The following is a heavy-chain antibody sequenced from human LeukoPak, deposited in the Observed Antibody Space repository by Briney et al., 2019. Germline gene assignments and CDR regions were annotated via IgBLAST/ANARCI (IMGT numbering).Heavy chain of an antibody. V-gene: IGHV4-39*01. J-gene: IGHJ5*02. D-gene: IGHD2-15*01. Sequence: PSETLSLTCTVSGGSISSYHWNWIRQPPGKGLEWIGSIYYSGSTYYNPSLKSRVTISVDTSKNQFSLKLSSVTAADTAVYYCARSRGAYGAYCSGGSCYPNGGHWFDPWGQGTLITVSS. CDR3: ARSRGAYGAYCSGGSCYPNGGHWFDP. CDR1: GGSISSYH. CDR2: IYYSGST.